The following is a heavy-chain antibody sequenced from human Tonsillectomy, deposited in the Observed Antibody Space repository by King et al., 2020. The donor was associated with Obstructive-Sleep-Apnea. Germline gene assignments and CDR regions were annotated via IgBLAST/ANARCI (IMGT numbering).Heavy chain of an antibody. CDR1: GFTFSSYS. CDR2: IGSSSSTI. D-gene: IGHD3-10*01. J-gene: IGHJ4*02. V-gene: IGHV3-48*04. CDR3: AREVFGSGPDC. Sequence: VQLVESGGGLVQPGGSLRLSCAASGFTFSSYSMNWVRQAPGKGLEWVSYIGSSSSTIYYADSLKGRFTSSRDNAMNSLYLQMNSLRAEDTAVYYCAREVFGSGPDCWGQGTLVTVSS.